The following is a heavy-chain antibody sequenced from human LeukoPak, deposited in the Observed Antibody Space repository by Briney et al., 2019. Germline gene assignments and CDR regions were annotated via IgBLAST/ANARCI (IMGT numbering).Heavy chain of an antibody. CDR1: GYTFTGYY. CDR3: TTYSNYPAQLDY. V-gene: IGHV1-2*02. CDR2: INPNSGGT. J-gene: IGHJ4*02. Sequence: ASVKVSCXASGYTFTGYYMHWVRQAPGQGLEWMGWINPNSGGTNYAQKFQGRVTMTRDTSISTAYMELSRLRSDDTAVYCCTTYSNYPAQLDYWGQGTLVTVSS. D-gene: IGHD4-11*01.